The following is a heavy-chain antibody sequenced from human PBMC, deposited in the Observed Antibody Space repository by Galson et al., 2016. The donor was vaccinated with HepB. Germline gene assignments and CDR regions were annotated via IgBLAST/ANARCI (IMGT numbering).Heavy chain of an antibody. D-gene: IGHD6-19*01. Sequence: SVKVSCKASGYTFTNYYMHCVRQAPGQGLEWMGIINPSGGSTSYAQKFQGRVTMTRDTSTRTVYMELSSLRAEDTAVFYCARYGDEAGWNFHQWGQGTLVTVSS. J-gene: IGHJ1*01. CDR2: INPSGGST. CDR3: ARYGDEAGWNFHQ. CDR1: GYTFTNYY. V-gene: IGHV1-46*01.